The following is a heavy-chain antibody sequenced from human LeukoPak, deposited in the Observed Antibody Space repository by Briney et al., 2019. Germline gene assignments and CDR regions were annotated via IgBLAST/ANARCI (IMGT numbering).Heavy chain of an antibody. J-gene: IGHJ4*02. V-gene: IGHV4-39*07. CDR1: GGSISSSSYY. CDR2: IYYSGST. CDR3: ARARSSSWYYFDY. Sequence: SQTLSLTCTVSGGSISSSSYYWGWIRQPPGKGLEWIGSIYYSGSTYYNPSLKSRVTISVDTSKNQFSLKLSSVTAADTAVFYCARARSSSWYYFDYWGQGTLVTVSS. D-gene: IGHD6-13*01.